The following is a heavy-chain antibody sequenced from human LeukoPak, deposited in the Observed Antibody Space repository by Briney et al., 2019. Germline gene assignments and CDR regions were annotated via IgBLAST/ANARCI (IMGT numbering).Heavy chain of an antibody. Sequence: PSETLSLTCTVSGVFISSGGYYWRWIRQPLGKGLEWIGYIYHSGSTYYNPSLKSRVTISVDRSKNQFSLKLSSVTAADTAVYYCARVVGPSGYFDYWGQGTLVTVSS. J-gene: IGHJ4*02. CDR2: IYHSGST. CDR1: GVFISSGGYY. D-gene: IGHD1-26*01. CDR3: ARVVGPSGYFDY. V-gene: IGHV4-30-2*01.